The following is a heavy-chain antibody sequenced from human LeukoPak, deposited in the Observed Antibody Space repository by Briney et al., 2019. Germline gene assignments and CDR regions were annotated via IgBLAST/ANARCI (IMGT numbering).Heavy chain of an antibody. CDR3: ARDWFIAAADNAPDYYMDV. V-gene: IGHV1-18*01. J-gene: IGHJ6*03. D-gene: IGHD6-25*01. Sequence: ASVKVSCKASGYTFTSYGISWVRQAPGQGLEWMGWISAYNGNTNYAQKLQGRVTMTTDTSTSTAYMELRSLRSDDTAVYYCARDWFIAAADNAPDYYMDVWGKGTTVTVSS. CDR1: GYTFTSYG. CDR2: ISAYNGNT.